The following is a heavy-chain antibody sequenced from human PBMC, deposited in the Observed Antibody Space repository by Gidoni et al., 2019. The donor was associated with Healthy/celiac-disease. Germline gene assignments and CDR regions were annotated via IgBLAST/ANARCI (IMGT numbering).Heavy chain of an antibody. J-gene: IGHJ6*02. CDR1: GFTFSSYE. CDR2: ISSSGSTI. D-gene: IGHD3-3*01. V-gene: IGHV3-48*03. Sequence: EVQLVESGGGLVQPGGSLRLYCAASGFTFSSYEMTWVSQAPGKGLEWVSYISSSGSTIYYADSVKGRFTISRDNAKNSLYLQMNSLRAEDTAVYYCARESGGPYDFWSAIKSDYYYYYGMDVWGQGTTVTVSS. CDR3: ARESGGPYDFWSAIKSDYYYYYGMDV.